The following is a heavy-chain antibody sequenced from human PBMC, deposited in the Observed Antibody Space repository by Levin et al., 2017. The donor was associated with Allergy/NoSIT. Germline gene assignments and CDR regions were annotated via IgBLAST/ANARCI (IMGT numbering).Heavy chain of an antibody. J-gene: IGHJ6*02. CDR1: GFIFSNYG. Sequence: HTGGSLRLSCATSGFIFSNYGMHWVRRAPGKGLEWVALISYDGVSTSYADSVKGRFTISRDNSKNTLSLQLNSLRAEDTGVYYCAKVRYPGHYNGMAVWGQGTTVTVSS. V-gene: IGHV3-30*18. CDR2: ISYDGVST. D-gene: IGHD2-8*01. CDR3: AKVRYPGHYNGMAV.